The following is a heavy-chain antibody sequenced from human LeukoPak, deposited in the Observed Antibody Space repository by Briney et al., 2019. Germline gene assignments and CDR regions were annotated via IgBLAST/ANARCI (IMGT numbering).Heavy chain of an antibody. V-gene: IGHV4-59*01. CDR3: TGATYYYGSGSYKGDV. Sequence: SETLSLTCTVSGGSISSYYWSWIRQPPGKGLEWIGHIYYSGNTNYNPSLKSRVTISVDTSKNQFSLKLSSVTAADTAVYYCTGATYYYGSGSYKGDVWGQGTTVTVSS. CDR1: GGSISSYY. J-gene: IGHJ6*02. CDR2: IYYSGNT. D-gene: IGHD3-10*01.